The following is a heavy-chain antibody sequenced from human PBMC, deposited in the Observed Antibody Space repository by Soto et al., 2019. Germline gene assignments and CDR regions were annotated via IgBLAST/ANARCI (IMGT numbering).Heavy chain of an antibody. CDR3: AREADLNWFDP. V-gene: IGHV3-48*02. D-gene: IGHD6-19*01. J-gene: IGHJ5*02. CDR1: GFTFSSYS. CDR2: ISSSSSTI. Sequence: EVQLVESGGGLVQPGGSLRLSCAASGFTFSSYSMNWVRQAPGKGLEWVSYISSSSSTIYYADSVKGRFTISRDNAKNSLYLQMNCLRDEDTAVYYCAREADLNWFDPWGQGTLVTVSS.